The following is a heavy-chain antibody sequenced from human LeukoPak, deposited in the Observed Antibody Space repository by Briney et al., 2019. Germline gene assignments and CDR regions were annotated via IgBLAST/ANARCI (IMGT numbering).Heavy chain of an antibody. J-gene: IGHJ4*02. V-gene: IGHV4-39*01. CDR3: ARHSSVDGNWPWPLAY. CDR2: IYYSGST. D-gene: IGHD6-19*01. CDR1: GGSISSSPYY. Sequence: SETLSLTCIVFGGSISSSPYYWGWIRQPPGKGLEWIGNIYYSGSTYYNPSLKTRVTISVDTSKNQFSLKLTSVTAADTAVYYCARHSSVDGNWPWPLAYWGQGSLVTVSS.